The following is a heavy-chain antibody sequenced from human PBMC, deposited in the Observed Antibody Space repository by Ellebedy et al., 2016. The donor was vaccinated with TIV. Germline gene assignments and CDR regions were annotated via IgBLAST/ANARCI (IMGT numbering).Heavy chain of an antibody. Sequence: GESLKISCAASGFTFSDYYMSWIRQAPGKGLEWVSYISSSGSTIYYADSVKGRFTISRDNAKNSLYLQMNSLRAEDTAVYYCARGIPPVGYCSGGSCYSGFDYWGQGTLVTVSS. V-gene: IGHV3-11*01. CDR1: GFTFSDYY. J-gene: IGHJ4*02. CDR3: ARGIPPVGYCSGGSCYSGFDY. D-gene: IGHD2-15*01. CDR2: ISSSGSTI.